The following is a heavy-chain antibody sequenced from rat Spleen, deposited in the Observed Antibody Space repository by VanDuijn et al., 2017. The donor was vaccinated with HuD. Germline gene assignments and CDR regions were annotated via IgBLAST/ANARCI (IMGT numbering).Heavy chain of an antibody. J-gene: IGHJ2*01. V-gene: IGHV3-1*01. CDR3: SRFEAASPLDY. CDR2: ISYSGTT. D-gene: IGHD1-2*01. Sequence: EVQLQESGPGLVKPSQSPSLTSSVTGYSITSHFWCWIRKFTGNKMEWMGYISYSGTTNYNPSLKSRFSITRDTSKNQFFLQLRSVTTEDTATYYGSRFEAASPLDYWGQGVMVPVSS. CDR1: GYSITSHF.